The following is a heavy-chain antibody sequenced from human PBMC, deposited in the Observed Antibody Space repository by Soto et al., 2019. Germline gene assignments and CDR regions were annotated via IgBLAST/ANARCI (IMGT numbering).Heavy chain of an antibody. CDR1: GFTFDDYA. D-gene: IGHD5-12*01. V-gene: IGHV3-9*01. CDR3: AKDNSDGYNDAFDI. Sequence: ALRLSCAASGFTFDDYAMHWVRQAPGKGLEWVSGISWNSGSIGYADSVKGRFTISRDNAKNSLYLQMNSLRAEDTALYYCAKDNSDGYNDAFDIWGQGTMVTVSS. CDR2: ISWNSGSI. J-gene: IGHJ3*02.